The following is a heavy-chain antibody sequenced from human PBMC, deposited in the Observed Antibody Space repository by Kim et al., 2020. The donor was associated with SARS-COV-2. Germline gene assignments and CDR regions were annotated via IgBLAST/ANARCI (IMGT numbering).Heavy chain of an antibody. Sequence: SETLSLTCAVYGGSFSGYYWSWIRQPPGKGLEWIGEINHSGSTNYNPSLKSRVTISVDTSKNQFSLKLSSVTAADTAVYYCARGRKGWWFDLWGRGTLVTVSS. J-gene: IGHJ2*01. CDR3: ARGRKGWWFDL. D-gene: IGHD2-15*01. V-gene: IGHV4-34*01. CDR2: INHSGST. CDR1: GGSFSGYY.